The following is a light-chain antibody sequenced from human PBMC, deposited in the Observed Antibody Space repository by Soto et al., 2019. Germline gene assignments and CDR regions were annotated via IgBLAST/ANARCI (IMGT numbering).Light chain of an antibody. CDR3: QQSYSSPQT. CDR2: AAS. V-gene: IGKV1-39*01. Sequence: EIQMTQSASSLSASGGSRDTITCRASQGVSSFLAWYQQKPGKAPKLLIYAASSLQSGVPSRFRGSGSGTDFTLTISSLQPEDFATYYCQQSYSSPQTFGQGTKVDIK. J-gene: IGKJ1*01. CDR1: QGVSSF.